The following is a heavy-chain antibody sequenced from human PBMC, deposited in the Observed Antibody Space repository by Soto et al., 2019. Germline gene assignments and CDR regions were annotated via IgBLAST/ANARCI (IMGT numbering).Heavy chain of an antibody. CDR2: IFSSGST. V-gene: IGHV4-4*07. CDR3: AREGSYSAYNFAHGIQLWSFDF. CDR1: GGSRNTFY. D-gene: IGHD5-12*01. J-gene: IGHJ4*02. Sequence: SETLSLTCTVSGGSRNTFYWSWVRQPAWKGLEWIGRIFSSGSTSFNPSLESRVAMSVDTSKNHFSLNLSSVTAADMAVYYCAREGSYSAYNFAHGIQLWSFDFWGQGALVTVSS.